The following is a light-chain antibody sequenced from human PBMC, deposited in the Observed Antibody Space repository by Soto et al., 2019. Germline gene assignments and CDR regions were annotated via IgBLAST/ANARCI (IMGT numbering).Light chain of an antibody. Sequence: DIQMTQSPTSLSASVGDRVTITCRASQGIRNFVAWYQQKPGKAPKLLIYAASTLQSGVPSRFSGSGSGTDFTLTINTLQPEDVATYSCQKYSSVPVFGPGTKGEIK. CDR3: QKYSSVPV. CDR2: AAS. V-gene: IGKV1-27*01. J-gene: IGKJ3*01. CDR1: QGIRNF.